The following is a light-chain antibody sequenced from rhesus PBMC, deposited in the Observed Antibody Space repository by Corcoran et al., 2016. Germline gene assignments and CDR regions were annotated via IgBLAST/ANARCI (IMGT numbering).Light chain of an antibody. CDR2: KAA. V-gene: IGKV1-21*01. CDR1: QGISSW. Sequence: DIQMTQSPSSLSASVGDRVTITCRASQGISSWLAWYQQTPGKAPKLLIYKAASFQSGVPSRFSGSGSWTDFTLTISSLQPEDVATYYCQQYNSAPPLTFGGGTKVEIK. J-gene: IGKJ4*01. CDR3: QQYNSAPPLT.